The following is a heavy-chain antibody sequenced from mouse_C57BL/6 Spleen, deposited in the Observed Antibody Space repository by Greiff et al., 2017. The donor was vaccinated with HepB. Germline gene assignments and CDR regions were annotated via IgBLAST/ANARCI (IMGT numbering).Heavy chain of an antibody. CDR1: GFTFSDYY. D-gene: IGHD2-1*01. CDR2: INYDGSST. Sequence: EVKLMESEGGFVQPGSSMKLSCTASGFTFSDYYMAWVRQVPEKGLEWVANINYDGSSTYYLDSLKSRFIISRDNAKNILYLQMSSLKSEDTATYYCARGYGNYGTWFAYWGQGTLVTVSA. J-gene: IGHJ3*01. CDR3: ARGYGNYGTWFAY. V-gene: IGHV5-16*01.